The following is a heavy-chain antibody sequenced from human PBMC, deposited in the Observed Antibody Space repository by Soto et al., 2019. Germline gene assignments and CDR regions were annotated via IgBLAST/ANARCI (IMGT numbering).Heavy chain of an antibody. CDR2: ISWNSETI. CDR1: GFTFGGHA. CDR3: AKDMKWGGMTTIHYFDS. J-gene: IGHJ4*02. Sequence: PGGSLRLSCAASGFTFGGHAMHWVRQAPGKGLEWVSGISWNSETIDYADSVKGRFTISRDNAKSSLFLQMNSLRPDDTALYYCAKDMKWGGMTTIHYFDSWGQGTLVTVSS. D-gene: IGHD4-17*01. V-gene: IGHV3-9*01.